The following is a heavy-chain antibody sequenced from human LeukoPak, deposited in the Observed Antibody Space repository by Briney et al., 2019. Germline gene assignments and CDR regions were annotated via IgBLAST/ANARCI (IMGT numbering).Heavy chain of an antibody. D-gene: IGHD3-3*01. CDR1: GFTVSSNY. V-gene: IGHV3-66*01. CDR2: IYSGGST. CDR3: ARGHVYDFWSGYYPTYSFDY. Sequence: GRSLRLSGAASGFTVSSNYMSWVRQAPGKGREWVSVIYSGGSTYYADSVKGRFTISRANSQHPLYPQRNSLRAEDTAVYYCARGHVYDFWSGYYPTYSFDYWGQGTLVTVSS. J-gene: IGHJ4*02.